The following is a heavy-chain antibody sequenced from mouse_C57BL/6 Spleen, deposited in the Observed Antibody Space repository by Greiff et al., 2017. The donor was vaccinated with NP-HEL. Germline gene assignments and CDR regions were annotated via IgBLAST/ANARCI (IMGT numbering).Heavy chain of an antibody. D-gene: IGHD2-4*01. CDR2: IDPSDSET. V-gene: IGHV1-52*01. Sequence: QVQLQQPGAELVRPGSSVKLSCKASGYTFTSYWMHWVKQRPIQGLEWIGNIDPSDSETHYNQKFKDKATLTVDKSSSTAYMQLSSLTSEDSAVYYCARGPIYYDYRGYFDVWGTGTTVTVSS. CDR1: GYTFTSYW. J-gene: IGHJ1*03. CDR3: ARGPIYYDYRGYFDV.